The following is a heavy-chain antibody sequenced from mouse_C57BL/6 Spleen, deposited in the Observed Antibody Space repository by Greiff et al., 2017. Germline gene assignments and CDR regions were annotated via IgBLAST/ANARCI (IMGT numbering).Heavy chain of an antibody. J-gene: IGHJ3*01. Sequence: VQLQQPGAELVRPGSSVKLSCKASGYTFTSYWMDWVKQRPGHGLEWIGNLYPSYSETHYNQKFKDKATLTVDKSSSTAYMQLSSLTSEDSAVYDCARPQLGRGGFAYWGQGTLVTVSA. CDR3: ARPQLGRGGFAY. D-gene: IGHD4-1*02. CDR2: LYPSYSET. CDR1: GYTFTSYW. V-gene: IGHV1-61*01.